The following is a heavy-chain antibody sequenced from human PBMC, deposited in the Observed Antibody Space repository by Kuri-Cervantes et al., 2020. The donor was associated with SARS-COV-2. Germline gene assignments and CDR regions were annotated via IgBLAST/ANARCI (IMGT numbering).Heavy chain of an antibody. V-gene: IGHV6-1*01. CDR1: GDSVSNNIGA. J-gene: IGHJ5*02. CDR2: TYYRSKWYN. CDR3: AREVYCNGGSCYGDNWFDP. Sequence: SQTLSLTCAISGDSVSNNIGAWNWIRQSPERCLEWLGRTYYRSKWYNDYATSVQSRISINPDTSKNQFSLHLKSVTPEDTAVYYCAREVYCNGGSCYGDNWFDPWGQGTLVPVSS. D-gene: IGHD2-15*01.